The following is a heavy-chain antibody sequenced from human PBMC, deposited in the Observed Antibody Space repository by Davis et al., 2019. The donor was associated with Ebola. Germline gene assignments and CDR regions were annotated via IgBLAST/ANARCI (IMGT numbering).Heavy chain of an antibody. J-gene: IGHJ4*02. Sequence: GGSLRLSCADSVITFSTSAMNWVRQAPGMGLEWVSTISGSGGSTYYVDSVKGRFTISRDNSKNTLYLQMNSLRVDDTAVYYCARDLWFGELSDYWGQGTLVTVSS. CDR3: ARDLWFGELSDY. D-gene: IGHD3-10*01. CDR1: VITFSTSA. V-gene: IGHV3-23*01. CDR2: ISGSGGST.